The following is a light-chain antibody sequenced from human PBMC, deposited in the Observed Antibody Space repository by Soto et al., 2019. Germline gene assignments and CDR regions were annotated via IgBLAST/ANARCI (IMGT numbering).Light chain of an antibody. J-gene: IGKJ1*01. CDR2: GAS. CDR3: GKYGSYPHT. Sequence: EIVLTQSPGTLSLSLGERATLSCRARQSVSSNYCAWSQQKSGQPPRLLIYGASSRATGVPDRFSGSGSGIDFTLSIIRPEPEDVAVYYCGKYGSYPHTFDQGTKVEIK. CDR1: QSVSSNY. V-gene: IGKV3-20*01.